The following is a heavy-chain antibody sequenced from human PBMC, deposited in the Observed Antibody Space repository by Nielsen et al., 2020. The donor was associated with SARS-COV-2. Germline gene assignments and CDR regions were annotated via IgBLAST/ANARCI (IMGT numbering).Heavy chain of an antibody. V-gene: IGHV1-18*04. D-gene: IGHD3-10*01. CDR1: GYTFISYG. CDR2: ISAFNGNT. J-gene: IGHJ2*01. CDR3: ARDHTMLRGRVLYFDL. Sequence: ASVKVSCKASGYTFISYGISWVRQAPGQGLEWMGWISAFNGNTNYAQKLQGRVTMTTDTSTSTAYMELRGLRSDDTVVYYCARDHTMLRGRVLYFDLWGRGTLVTVSS.